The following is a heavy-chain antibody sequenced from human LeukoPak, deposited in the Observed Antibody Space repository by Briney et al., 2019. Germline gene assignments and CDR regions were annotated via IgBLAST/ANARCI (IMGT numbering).Heavy chain of an antibody. CDR3: ARDQDYSGSAQKSYYYYYGMDG. Sequence: GAAVKVSCKASGYTFTSYGISWVRQAPAQGLEWVGWISAYNGDTNYAQKPQGSVTITTQTSTSTAYTELRSLRSDDTAMYSCARDQDYSGSAQKSYYYYYGMDGWGQGTTVTASS. D-gene: IGHD3-10*01. V-gene: IGHV1-18*01. J-gene: IGHJ6*02. CDR2: ISAYNGDT. CDR1: GYTFTSYG.